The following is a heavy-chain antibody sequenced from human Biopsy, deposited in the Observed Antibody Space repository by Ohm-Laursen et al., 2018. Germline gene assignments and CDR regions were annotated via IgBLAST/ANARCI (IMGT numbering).Heavy chain of an antibody. J-gene: IGHJ4*02. V-gene: IGHV1-24*01. CDR2: FAPENGKT. CDR1: GYTLTELS. Sequence: GASVKVSCKASGYTLTELSMHWVRQAPGQGLEWMGGFAPENGKTVYAQNFQARVSMTEDTSTGTAYMELRSLRSEDTAVYYCAADINVWNVNYWGQGTQVTVSS. CDR3: AADINVWNVNY. D-gene: IGHD1-1*01.